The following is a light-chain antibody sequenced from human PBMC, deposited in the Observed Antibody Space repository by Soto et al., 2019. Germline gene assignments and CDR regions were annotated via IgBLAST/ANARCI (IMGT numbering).Light chain of an antibody. Sequence: EIVMTQSPATLSVSPGERATLSCRASQSVSSNLAWYQQNPGQAPRLLIYSASTRATGIPARFSGSGSGTEFTLTISSLQSEDFAVYYCQHYNNWPPWTFGQGTKVEIK. J-gene: IGKJ1*01. CDR1: QSVSSN. CDR3: QHYNNWPPWT. V-gene: IGKV3-15*01. CDR2: SAS.